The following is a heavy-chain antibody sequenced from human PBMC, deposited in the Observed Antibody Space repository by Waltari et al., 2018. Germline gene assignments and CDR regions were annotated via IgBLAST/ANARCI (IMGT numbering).Heavy chain of an antibody. Sequence: QVQLQQWGAGLLKPSETLSLTCAVYGGSFSGYYWSWIRRPPGKGLEWIGEINHSGSTNYNPSLKSRVTISVDTSKNQFSLKLSSVTAADTAVYYCARIGVVAALSYGMDVWGQGTTVTVSS. D-gene: IGHD2-15*01. CDR3: ARIGVVAALSYGMDV. CDR2: INHSGST. V-gene: IGHV4-34*01. CDR1: GGSFSGYY. J-gene: IGHJ6*02.